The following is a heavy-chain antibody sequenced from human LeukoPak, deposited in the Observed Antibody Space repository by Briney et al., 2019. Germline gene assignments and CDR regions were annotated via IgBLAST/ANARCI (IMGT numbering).Heavy chain of an antibody. J-gene: IGHJ4*02. CDR3: ATLGYSSGWNFDY. D-gene: IGHD6-19*01. CDR1: GYTLTELS. V-gene: IGHV1-24*01. Sequence: ASVKVSCKVSGYTLTELSMHWVRQVPGKGLEWMGGFDPEDGETIYAQKFQGRVTMTEDTSTDTAYMELSSLRSEDTAVYYCATLGYSSGWNFDYWGQGTLVTVSS. CDR2: FDPEDGET.